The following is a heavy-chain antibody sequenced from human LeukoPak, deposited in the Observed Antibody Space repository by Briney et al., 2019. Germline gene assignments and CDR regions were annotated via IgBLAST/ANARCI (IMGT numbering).Heavy chain of an antibody. D-gene: IGHD5-24*01. V-gene: IGHV3-74*01. CDR1: GFTFSNFW. J-gene: IGHJ4*02. Sequence: GGSLRLSCAASGFTFSNFWMLWVRQAPGKGLAWVSRINTDGSSISYADSVKGRFTISRDNAKNTLYLQMNSLRAEDTAVYYCAKTLDGFWPQFDFWGQGTLLTVSS. CDR2: INTDGSSI. CDR3: AKTLDGFWPQFDF.